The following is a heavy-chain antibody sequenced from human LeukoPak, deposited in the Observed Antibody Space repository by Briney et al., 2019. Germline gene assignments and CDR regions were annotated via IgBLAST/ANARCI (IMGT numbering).Heavy chain of an antibody. CDR3: ARHTLVTAISSYNWFDP. D-gene: IGHD2-21*02. Sequence: SETLSLTCTVSGGSTSSSNYYWGWIRQPPGKGLEWIGGIHYSGNTYYNPSLKSRVTISADASKNQFSLQLSSVTAADTAVYYCARHTLVTAISSYNWFDPWGQGILVTVSS. CDR2: IHYSGNT. J-gene: IGHJ5*02. V-gene: IGHV4-39*01. CDR1: GGSTSSSNYY.